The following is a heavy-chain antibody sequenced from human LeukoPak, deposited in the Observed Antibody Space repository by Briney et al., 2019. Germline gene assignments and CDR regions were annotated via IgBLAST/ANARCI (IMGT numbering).Heavy chain of an antibody. Sequence: GGSLRLSCAASRFRFSSFWMSWVRQAPGKGLEWVANIKQDGSEKSYVDSVKGRFTISRDNAKNSLQLQMNSLRAEDTAVYYCARFNSAAADYWGQGALVTVSS. CDR1: RFRFSSFW. D-gene: IGHD6-13*01. V-gene: IGHV3-7*01. CDR2: IKQDGSEK. CDR3: ARFNSAAADY. J-gene: IGHJ4*02.